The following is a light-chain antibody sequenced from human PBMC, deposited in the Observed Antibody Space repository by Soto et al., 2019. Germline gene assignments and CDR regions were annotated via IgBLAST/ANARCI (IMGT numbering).Light chain of an antibody. Sequence: DIQMTQSPSSLSGSVGDRVTITCRASQGIKNYLAWYQQKPGKVPKLLIYAAATLQSGVPFRFSGGGSGTDFTLTISSLQPEDVATYYCQKYNSAPLTFAGGTKVEIK. J-gene: IGKJ4*01. CDR2: AAA. CDR1: QGIKNY. CDR3: QKYNSAPLT. V-gene: IGKV1-27*01.